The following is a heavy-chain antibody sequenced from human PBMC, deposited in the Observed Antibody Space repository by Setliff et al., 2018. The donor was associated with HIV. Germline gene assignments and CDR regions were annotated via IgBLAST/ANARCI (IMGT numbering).Heavy chain of an antibody. CDR2: IIPMYNIP. J-gene: IGHJ3*02. Sequence: VASVKVSCKTSGGTLSNYVITWVRQAPGQGLEWMGMIIPMYNIPAYAQKFQGRVTFTADESTSTAYMELSSLSSEGTAVYYCARDQTGVAAAAFGGGSAWSDEGFDIWGQGTMVTVSS. CDR1: GGTLSNYV. V-gene: IGHV1-69*13. D-gene: IGHD6-13*01. CDR3: ARDQTGVAAAAFGGGSAWSDEGFDI.